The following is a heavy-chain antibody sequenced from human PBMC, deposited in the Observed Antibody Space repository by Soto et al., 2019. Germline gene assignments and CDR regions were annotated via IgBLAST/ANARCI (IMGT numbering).Heavy chain of an antibody. CDR3: ARCGALRFNWFDP. D-gene: IGHD3-3*01. V-gene: IGHV4-4*02. Sequence: SETLSLTXAVSGGSISSSNWWSWVRQPPGKGLEWIGEIYHSGSTNYNPSLKSRVTISVDKSKNQFSLKLSSVTAADTAVYYCARCGALRFNWFDPWGQGTLVTVS. CDR1: GGSISSSNW. CDR2: IYHSGST. J-gene: IGHJ5*02.